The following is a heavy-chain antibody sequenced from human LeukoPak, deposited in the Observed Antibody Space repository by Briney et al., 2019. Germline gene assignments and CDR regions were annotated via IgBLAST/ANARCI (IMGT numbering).Heavy chain of an antibody. CDR2: ISYDGSYK. V-gene: IGHV3-30*03. D-gene: IGHD6-19*01. J-gene: IGHJ5*02. Sequence: GGSLRLSCAVSGFTFSSYGMHWVRQAPGKGLEWVAVISYDGSYKYYADSVKGRFTISRDNSKNTLYLQMNSLRAEDTAVYYCARDGDSSGWNGFDPWGQGTLVTVSS. CDR3: ARDGDSSGWNGFDP. CDR1: GFTFSSYG.